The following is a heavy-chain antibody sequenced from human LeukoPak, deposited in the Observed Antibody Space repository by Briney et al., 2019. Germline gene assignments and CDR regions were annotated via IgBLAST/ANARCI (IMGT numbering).Heavy chain of an antibody. D-gene: IGHD3-22*01. CDR1: GYTFTSYD. V-gene: IGHV1-8*01. CDR3: ARGLANYYDSSGYYWYYFDY. J-gene: IGHJ4*02. CDR2: MNPNSGNT. Sequence: ASVKVSCKASGYTFTSYDINWVRQATGQGLEWMGWMNPNSGNTGYAQKFQGRVTMTRNTSISTAYMELSSLRSEDTAVYYCARGLANYYDSSGYYWYYFDYWGQGTLVTVSS.